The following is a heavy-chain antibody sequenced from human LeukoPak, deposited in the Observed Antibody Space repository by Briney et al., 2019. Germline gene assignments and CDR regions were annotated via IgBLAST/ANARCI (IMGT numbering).Heavy chain of an antibody. CDR1: GYTFTSYD. D-gene: IGHD2-8*01. V-gene: IGHV1-8*01. Sequence: ASVKVSCKASGYTFTSYDINWVRQATGQGLEWMGWMNPNSSNTGYAQKFQGRVTMTRNTSISTAYMELSSLRSEDTAVYYCARAVEGIVLMVYAELDLDYGMDVWGQGTTVTVSS. J-gene: IGHJ6*02. CDR2: MNPNSSNT. CDR3: ARAVEGIVLMVYAELDLDYGMDV.